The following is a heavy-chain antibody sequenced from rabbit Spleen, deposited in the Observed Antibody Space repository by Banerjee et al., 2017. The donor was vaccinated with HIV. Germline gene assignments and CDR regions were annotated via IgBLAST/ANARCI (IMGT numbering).Heavy chain of an antibody. J-gene: IGHJ4*01. CDR3: ARGSATMTMVITGYYLNL. CDR1: EFSFSSSYY. Sequence: QEQLKESGGDLVKPGASLTLTCTASEFSFSSSYYMCWVRQAPGKGLECIACIYAGSSGSTYYANWAKGRFTISKASSTTVTLQMTSLTVADTATYFCARGSATMTMVITGYYLNLWGPGTLVTVS. D-gene: IGHD2-1*01. CDR2: IYAGSSGST. V-gene: IGHV1S45*01.